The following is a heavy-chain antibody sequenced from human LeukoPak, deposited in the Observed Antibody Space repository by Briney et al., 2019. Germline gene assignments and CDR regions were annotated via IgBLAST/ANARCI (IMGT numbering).Heavy chain of an antibody. CDR2: ISWNSGRM. D-gene: IGHD3-10*01. CDR1: GFTFDDYA. CDR3: AKDVNYSPSGTFDY. Sequence: PGRSLGLSCAASGFTFDDYAMHWVRQAPGKGLEGVSSISWNSGRMDYADSVKGRFTISGDNAKNSLYLQMNSLRVEDMALYYCAKDVNYSPSGTFDYWGQGTLVTVSS. V-gene: IGHV3-9*03. J-gene: IGHJ4*02.